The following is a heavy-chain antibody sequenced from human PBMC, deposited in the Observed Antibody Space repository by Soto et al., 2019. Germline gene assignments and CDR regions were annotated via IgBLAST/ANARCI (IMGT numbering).Heavy chain of an antibody. J-gene: IGHJ6*02. Sequence: GASVKVSCKVSGYTLTELSMHWVRQAPGKGLEWMGGFDPEDGETIYAQKFQGRVTMTEDTSTDTAYMELSSLRSEDTALYYCSSLKLMYGDYYGRDVWGQGTTVTVSS. CDR2: FDPEDGET. CDR1: GYTLTELS. CDR3: SSLKLMYGDYYGRDV. D-gene: IGHD4-17*01. V-gene: IGHV1-24*01.